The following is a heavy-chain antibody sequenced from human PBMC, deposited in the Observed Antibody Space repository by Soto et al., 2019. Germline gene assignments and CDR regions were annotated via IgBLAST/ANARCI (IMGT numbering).Heavy chain of an antibody. CDR3: AKDTYYHDSTGYYVFDY. D-gene: IGHD3-22*01. CDR1: GFTFSSYG. J-gene: IGHJ4*02. V-gene: IGHV3-30*18. Sequence: QVQLVESGGGVVQPGRSLRLSCAASGFTFSSYGMHWVRQPPGKGLEWVAAISYDGSNEHYADSVKGRFTISRVNSKITVYLQMNSLRAEDTAVYYCAKDTYYHDSTGYYVFDYWGQGTLVTVSS. CDR2: ISYDGSNE.